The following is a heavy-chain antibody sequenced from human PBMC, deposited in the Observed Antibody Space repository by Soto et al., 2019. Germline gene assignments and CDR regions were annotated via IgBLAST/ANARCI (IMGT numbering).Heavy chain of an antibody. Sequence: PGGSLRLSCAASGFTFSSYGMHWVRQAPGKGLEWVAVIWYDGSNKYYADSVKGRFTISGDNSKNTLYLQMNSLRAEDTAVYYCARDRKEYYYDSTDSWGQGTLVTVSS. J-gene: IGHJ5*02. CDR2: IWYDGSNK. D-gene: IGHD3-22*01. V-gene: IGHV3-33*01. CDR3: ARDRKEYYYDSTDS. CDR1: GFTFSSYG.